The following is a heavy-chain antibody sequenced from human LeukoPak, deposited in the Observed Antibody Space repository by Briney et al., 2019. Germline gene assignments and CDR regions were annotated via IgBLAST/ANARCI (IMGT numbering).Heavy chain of an antibody. D-gene: IGHD3-3*01. CDR1: GGSINTPNYY. Sequence: SETLSPTCTVSGGSINTPNYYWGRIRQPPGKGLEWIGSIYYSGSTYYNPSLKSRVTISVDTSKNQFSLKLSSVTAADTAVYYCARSLDDFWSGPNWFDPWGQGTLVTVSS. J-gene: IGHJ5*02. CDR3: ARSLDDFWSGPNWFDP. CDR2: IYYSGST. V-gene: IGHV4-39*07.